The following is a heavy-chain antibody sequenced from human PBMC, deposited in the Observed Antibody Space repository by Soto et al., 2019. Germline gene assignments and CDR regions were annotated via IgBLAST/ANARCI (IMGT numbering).Heavy chain of an antibody. CDR3: AKDFGYTVTKDPGDY. CDR1: GFTFSSYA. V-gene: IGHV3-23*01. J-gene: IGHJ4*02. CDR2: ISGSGGST. Sequence: GGSLRLSCAASGFTFSSYAMSWVRQAPGKGLEWVSAISGSGGSTYYADSVKGRFTISRDNSKNTLYLQMNSLRAEDTAVYYCAKDFGYTVTKDPGDYWGQGTLVTVSS. D-gene: IGHD4-17*01.